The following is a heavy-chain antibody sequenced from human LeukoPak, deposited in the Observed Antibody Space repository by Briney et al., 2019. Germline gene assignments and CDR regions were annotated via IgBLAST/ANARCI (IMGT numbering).Heavy chain of an antibody. Sequence: SETLSLTCTVSGGSISSYYWSWIRQPPGKGLEWIGYIYYSGSTNYNPSLKSRVTISVDTSKNQFPLKLSSVTAADTAVYYCARAGRYYDLWSGYSAPTWFDPWGQGTLVTASS. D-gene: IGHD3-3*01. CDR1: GGSISSYY. CDR3: ARAGRYYDLWSGYSAPTWFDP. CDR2: IYYSGST. J-gene: IGHJ5*02. V-gene: IGHV4-59*01.